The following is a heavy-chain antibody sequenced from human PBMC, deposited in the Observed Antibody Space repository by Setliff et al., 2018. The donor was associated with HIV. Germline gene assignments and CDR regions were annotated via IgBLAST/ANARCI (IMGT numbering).Heavy chain of an antibody. D-gene: IGHD3-3*01. CDR2: IYPGDSDT. CDR1: GYTFTNYW. J-gene: IGHJ3*02. CDR3: AKSHGDFWSGADAFDI. Sequence: GESLKISCRGSGYTFTNYWIGWVRQMPGRGLEWMGIIYPGDSDTRYSPSFEGQVTMSADKSINTAYLQWNSLKASDTAMYYCAKSHGDFWSGADAFDIWGQGTMVTVPS. V-gene: IGHV5-51*01.